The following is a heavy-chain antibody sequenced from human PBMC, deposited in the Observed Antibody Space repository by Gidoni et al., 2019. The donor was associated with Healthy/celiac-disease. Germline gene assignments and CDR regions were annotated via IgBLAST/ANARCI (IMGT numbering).Heavy chain of an antibody. D-gene: IGHD2-15*01. CDR1: GYTFTSSG. CDR3: ARDKGGPDIVVVEDLDY. J-gene: IGHJ4*02. V-gene: IGHV1-18*01. CDR2: IRPYNGNT. Sequence: QVQLVQSGAEVKKPGASVKVSCKASGYTFTSSGISWVRQAPGQVLEWMGWIRPYNGNTNYAQKLQGRVTMTTDTSTSTAYMELRSLRSDDTAVYYCARDKGGPDIVVVEDLDYWGQGTLVTVSS.